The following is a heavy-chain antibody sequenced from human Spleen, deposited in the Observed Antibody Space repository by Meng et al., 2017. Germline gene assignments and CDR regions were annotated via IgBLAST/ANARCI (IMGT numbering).Heavy chain of an antibody. D-gene: IGHD6-13*01. CDR3: AREGSYSSNWYGGMNL. Sequence: SVKVSCKALGGIFSNYVIGWVRQAPGQGLEWMGGIIPRYGTTNYAQRFQGRVTITADDSTSTAYMELSSLRSEDTAVYYCAREGSYSSNWYGGMNLWGQGTSVTVSS. J-gene: IGHJ6*02. CDR2: IIPRYGTT. CDR1: GGIFSNYV. V-gene: IGHV1-69*13.